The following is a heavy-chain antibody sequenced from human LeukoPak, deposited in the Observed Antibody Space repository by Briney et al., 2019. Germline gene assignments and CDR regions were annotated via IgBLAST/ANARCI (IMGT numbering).Heavy chain of an antibody. J-gene: IGHJ4*02. CDR2: ISFSGTGI. CDR1: GFTFSSYS. V-gene: IGHV3-21*05. Sequence: GGSLRLSCAASGFTFSSYSFNWFRQAPGKGLEWVAYISFSGTGIYYADSVKGRFTISRDNVKNSLFLQMNSLRAEDTAVYYCARDLSLSMPGGFDYWGQGTLVTVSS. D-gene: IGHD2-2*01. CDR3: ARDLSLSMPGGFDY.